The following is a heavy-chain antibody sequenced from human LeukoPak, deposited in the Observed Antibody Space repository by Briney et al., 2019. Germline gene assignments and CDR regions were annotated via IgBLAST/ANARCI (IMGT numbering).Heavy chain of an antibody. D-gene: IGHD2-21*01. V-gene: IGHV3-23*01. CDR3: ARDHPNCVGTDCLLFDY. CDR1: GFTFSGYA. J-gene: IGHJ4*02. CDR2: ITRGGAGK. Sequence: GGSLRLSCAASGFTFSGYAMSWVRQAPGKGLEWVSTITRGGAGKYYADSVKGRFTISRDNSKNTLYLRVNSLRAEDTAVYYCARDHPNCVGTDCLLFDYWGQGTLVTVSS.